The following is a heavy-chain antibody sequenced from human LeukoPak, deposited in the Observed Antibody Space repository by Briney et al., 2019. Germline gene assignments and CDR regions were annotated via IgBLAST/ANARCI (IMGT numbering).Heavy chain of an antibody. V-gene: IGHV1-69*13. J-gene: IGHJ6*03. CDR2: IIPIFGTA. D-gene: IGHD6-6*01. CDR1: GGTFSSYA. Sequence: SVKVSCKASGGTFSSYAISWVRQAPGQGLEWMGGIIPIFGTANYAQKFQGRVTITADESTSTAYMELSSLRSEDTAVYYCARVSSLSTYYYYYYYMDVWGKGTTVTVSS. CDR3: ARVSSLSTYYYYYYYMDV.